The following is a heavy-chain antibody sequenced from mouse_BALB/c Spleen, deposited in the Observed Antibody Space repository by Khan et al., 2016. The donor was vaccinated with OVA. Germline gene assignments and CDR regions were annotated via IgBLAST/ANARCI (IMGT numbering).Heavy chain of an antibody. Sequence: VQLKQSGAELVKPGASVKLSCSASGFTITDYYIHWMKQRPEQGLEWIGRIDPPTDDFKYGPEFQGKATLTVDTSSNTAYLQLSSLTSEDTAVYYCATRYGNPFAFWGQGTLVSVSA. CDR3: ATRYGNPFAF. J-gene: IGHJ3*01. V-gene: IGHV14-3*02. CDR1: GFTITDYY. D-gene: IGHD2-1*01. CDR2: IDPPTDDF.